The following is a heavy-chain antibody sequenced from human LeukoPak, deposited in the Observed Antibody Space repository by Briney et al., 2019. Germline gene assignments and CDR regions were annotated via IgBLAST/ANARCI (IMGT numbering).Heavy chain of an antibody. CDR2: IYYSGST. D-gene: IGHD6-19*01. CDR1: GGSISSSSYY. Sequence: SETLSLTCTVSGGSISSSSYYWGWIRQPPGKGLEWIGSIYYSGSTYYNPSLKSRVTISVDTSKNQFSLKLSSVTAADTAVYYCARDGDIAVAGYFDYWGQGTLVTVSS. J-gene: IGHJ4*02. CDR3: ARDGDIAVAGYFDY. V-gene: IGHV4-39*07.